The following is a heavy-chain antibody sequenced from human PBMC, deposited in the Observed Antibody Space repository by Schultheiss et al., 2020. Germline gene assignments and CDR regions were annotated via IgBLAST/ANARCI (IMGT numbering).Heavy chain of an antibody. J-gene: IGHJ6*02. D-gene: IGHD3-10*01. CDR3: ARVPYYGSGSYYKFSAYYGMDV. CDR2: IYYSGST. CDR1: GGSISSYY. V-gene: IGHV4-59*12. Sequence: SETLSLTCTVSGGSISSYYWSWIRQPPGKGLEWIGSIYYSGSTYYNPSLKSRVTISVDTSKNQFSLKLSSVTAADTAVYYCARVPYYGSGSYYKFSAYYGMDVWGQGTTVTVSS.